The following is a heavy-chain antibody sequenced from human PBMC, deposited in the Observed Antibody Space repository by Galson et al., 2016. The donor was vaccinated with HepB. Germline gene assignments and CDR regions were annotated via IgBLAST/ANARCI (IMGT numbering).Heavy chain of an antibody. CDR2: IHPGDSDT. J-gene: IGHJ3*02. V-gene: IGHV5-51*01. D-gene: IGHD3-10*01. CDR3: AVAGTTSSGGFDI. CDR1: GYSFTSNW. Sequence: QSGAEVKKPGESLPISCKGSGYSFTSNWIGWVRQMPRKGLEWMGIIHPGDSDTRYSPSFQGQVTISSDKSISTAYLQWSSLKASDTAMYYCAVAGTTSSGGFDIWGQGTMVTVSS.